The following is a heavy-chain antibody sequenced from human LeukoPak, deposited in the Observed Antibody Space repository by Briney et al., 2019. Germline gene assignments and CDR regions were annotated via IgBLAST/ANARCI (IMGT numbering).Heavy chain of an antibody. CDR1: GFTFSGSA. CDR3: TRRQYCSSTSCSTDY. Sequence: GGSLRLSCAASGFTFSGSAMHWVRQASGKGLEWVGRIRSKANSYATAYAASVKGRFTISRDDSKNTAYLQMNSLKTEDTAVYYCTRRQYCSSTSCSTDYWGQGTPVTVSS. CDR2: IRSKANSYAT. D-gene: IGHD2-2*01. J-gene: IGHJ4*02. V-gene: IGHV3-73*01.